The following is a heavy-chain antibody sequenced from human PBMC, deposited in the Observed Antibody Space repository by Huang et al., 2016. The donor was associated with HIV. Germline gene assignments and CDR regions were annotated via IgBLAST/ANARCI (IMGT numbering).Heavy chain of an antibody. Sequence: EVQLVESGGGLVQPGGSLRLSCAASGFTFSSYWMHWVRQTPGKGVGWVSRINTAGSSTSYADSVKGRFTISRDNAKNTLYLQMNSLRAEDTAVYYCARDPFAQHAFDIWGQGTMVTVSS. V-gene: IGHV3-74*01. D-gene: IGHD2-2*01. CDR1: GFTFSSYW. CDR2: INTAGSST. CDR3: ARDPFAQHAFDI. J-gene: IGHJ3*02.